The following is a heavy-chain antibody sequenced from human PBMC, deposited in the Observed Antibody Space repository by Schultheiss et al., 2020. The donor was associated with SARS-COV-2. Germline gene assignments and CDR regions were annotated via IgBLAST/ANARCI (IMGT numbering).Heavy chain of an antibody. D-gene: IGHD5-18*01. Sequence: GGSLRLSCAASGFTFSNAWMSWVRQAPGKGLEWVSAISGSGGSTYYADSVKGRFTISRDNSKNTLYLQMNSLRAEDTAVYYCAKNVDTAMVTLYYFDYWGQGTLVTVSS. CDR2: ISGSGGST. V-gene: IGHV3-23*01. CDR1: GFTFSNAW. J-gene: IGHJ4*02. CDR3: AKNVDTAMVTLYYFDY.